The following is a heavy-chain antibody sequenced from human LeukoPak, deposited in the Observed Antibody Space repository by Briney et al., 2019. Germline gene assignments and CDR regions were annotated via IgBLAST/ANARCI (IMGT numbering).Heavy chain of an antibody. CDR3: TTAVGTDFYDYGLDA. J-gene: IGHJ6*02. D-gene: IGHD6-13*01. V-gene: IGHV3-73*01. CDR1: GFTFSGSA. Sequence: GGSLGLSCAASGFTFSGSAMHWVRQASGKGLEWVGRIRSKANTYATAYAASVKGRFTISRDDSKNTAYLQLNSLKTEDTAVYYCTTAVGTDFYDYGLDAWGQGTTVTVSS. CDR2: IRSKANTYAT.